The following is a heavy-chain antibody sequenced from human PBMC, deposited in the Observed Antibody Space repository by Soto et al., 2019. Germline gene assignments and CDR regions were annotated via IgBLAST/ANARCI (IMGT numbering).Heavy chain of an antibody. CDR3: TRLWFGRGDP. CDR2: IRSKANSYAT. J-gene: IGHJ5*02. Sequence: EVQLVESGGGLVQPGGSLKLSCAASGFTFSGSAMHWVRQASGKGLEWVGRIRSKANSYATAYASSVKGRFTISRDDSKSTAYLQMNSLKTEDTAVYYCTRLWFGRGDPWGQGTLVTVSS. CDR1: GFTFSGSA. D-gene: IGHD3-10*01. V-gene: IGHV3-73*01.